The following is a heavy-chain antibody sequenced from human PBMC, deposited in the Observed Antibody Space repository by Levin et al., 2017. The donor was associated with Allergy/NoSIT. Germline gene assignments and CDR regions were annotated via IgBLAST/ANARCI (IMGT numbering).Heavy chain of an antibody. D-gene: IGHD4-23*01. CDR3: ARVGGNSKSYYYGMDV. CDR1: GYTFTSYY. V-gene: IGHV1-46*01. Sequence: ASVKVSCKASGYTFTSYYMHWVRQAPGQGLEWMGIINPSGGSTSYAQKFQGRVTMTRDTSTSTVYMELSSLRSEDTAVYYCARVGGNSKSYYYGMDVWGQGTTVTVSS. CDR2: INPSGGST. J-gene: IGHJ6*02.